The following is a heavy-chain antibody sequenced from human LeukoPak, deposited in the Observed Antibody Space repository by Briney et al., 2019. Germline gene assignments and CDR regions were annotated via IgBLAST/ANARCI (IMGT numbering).Heavy chain of an antibody. J-gene: IGHJ4*02. D-gene: IGHD6-19*01. CDR3: ATALSVAGSFHFDY. CDR2: IYSSGST. CDR1: GGSMRNYY. V-gene: IGHV4-59*01. Sequence: SETLSLTCTVSGGSMRNYYWSWIRQPPGKGLEWIGYIYSSGSTSYNPSLKSRVTISVDTSKKQVSLKLSSVSAADTAVYYCATALSVAGSFHFDYWGQGTLVTVSS.